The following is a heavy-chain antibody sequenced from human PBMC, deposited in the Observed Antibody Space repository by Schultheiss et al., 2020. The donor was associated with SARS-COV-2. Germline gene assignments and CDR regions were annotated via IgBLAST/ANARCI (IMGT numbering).Heavy chain of an antibody. V-gene: IGHV4-34*01. J-gene: IGHJ3*02. CDR1: GGSFSGYY. Sequence: SETLSLTCAVYGGSFSGYYWSWIRQPPGKGLEWIGEINHSGSTNYNPSLKSRVTISVDTSKNQFSLKLSSVTAADTAVYYCATYSMVQGYDAFDIWGQGTVVTVSS. CDR3: ATYSMVQGYDAFDI. D-gene: IGHD3-10*01. CDR2: INHSGST.